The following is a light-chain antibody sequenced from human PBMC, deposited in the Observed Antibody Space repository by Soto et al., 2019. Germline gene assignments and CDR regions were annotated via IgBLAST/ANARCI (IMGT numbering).Light chain of an antibody. Sequence: EIVLTQSPATLSLSPGERATLSCRASQSVGSYLIWYQQKPGQAPRLLIYDASIRATGIPARFTGSGSGTDFTLIISSLEPEDFAVYYCQQRHNWPPLTFGGGTKVEI. V-gene: IGKV3-11*01. J-gene: IGKJ4*01. CDR2: DAS. CDR1: QSVGSY. CDR3: QQRHNWPPLT.